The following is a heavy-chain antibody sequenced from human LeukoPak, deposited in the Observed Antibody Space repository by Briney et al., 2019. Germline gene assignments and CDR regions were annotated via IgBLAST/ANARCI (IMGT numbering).Heavy chain of an antibody. CDR1: GYSFTSYW. V-gene: IGHV5-51*01. CDR2: IYPGDSDT. CDR3: ASHSPYRREDVGAFDI. D-gene: IGHD1-26*01. Sequence: GESLKISCKGSGYSFTSYWIGWVRQMPGKGLEWMGIIYPGDSDTRYSPSFQGQVTISADKSISTAYLQWSSLKASDTAMYYCASHSPYRREDVGAFDIWGQGTMVTVSS. J-gene: IGHJ3*02.